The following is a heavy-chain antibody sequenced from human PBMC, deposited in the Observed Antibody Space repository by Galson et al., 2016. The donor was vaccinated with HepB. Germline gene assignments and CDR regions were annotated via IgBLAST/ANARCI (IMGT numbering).Heavy chain of an antibody. CDR1: GGSVTINNYY. V-gene: IGHV4-39*01. D-gene: IGHD2-15*01. CDR3: ARTLTPTNQYFFNS. J-gene: IGHJ4*02. Sequence: ETLSLTCTVSGGSVTINNYYWDWVRQAPGKGLEWIGTISYSGNTEYNPSLKSRVTISVDTSKNQFSLKLTSVTAADTALYYCARTLTPTNQYFFNSWGQGTLVTVPS. CDR2: ISYSGNT.